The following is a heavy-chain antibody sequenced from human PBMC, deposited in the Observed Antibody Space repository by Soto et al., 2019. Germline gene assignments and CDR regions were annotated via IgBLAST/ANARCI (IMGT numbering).Heavy chain of an antibody. CDR2: IYYSGST. Sequence: SETLSLTCTVSGGSIISYYWSWILQPPWKGLEWIGYIYYSGSTNYNPSLKSRVTISVDTSKNQFSLKLSSVTAADTAVYYCARVHIVVVPAAPPRHRAQYNWFDPWGQGTLVTGSS. CDR3: ARVHIVVVPAAPPRHRAQYNWFDP. V-gene: IGHV4-59*01. J-gene: IGHJ5*02. D-gene: IGHD2-2*01. CDR1: GGSIISYY.